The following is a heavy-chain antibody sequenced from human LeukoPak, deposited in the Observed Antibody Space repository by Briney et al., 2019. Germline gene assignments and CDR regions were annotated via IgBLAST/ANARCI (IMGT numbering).Heavy chain of an antibody. V-gene: IGHV3-53*04. CDR1: GFTVSSNY. D-gene: IGHD3-16*01. CDR2: IYSGGST. J-gene: IGHJ3*02. CDR3: AREVGGSAFDI. Sequence: GGSLRLSCAASGFTVSSNYVSWVRQAPGKGLEWVSIIYSGGSTYYADSVKGRFTISRHNSKNTRYLQLNSLRGEDTAVYYCAREVGGSAFDIWGQGTMVTVSS.